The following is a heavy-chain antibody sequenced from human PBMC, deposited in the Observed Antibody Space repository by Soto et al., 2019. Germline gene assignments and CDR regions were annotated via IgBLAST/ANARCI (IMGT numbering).Heavy chain of an antibody. V-gene: IGHV3-33*01. CDR2: IWYDGSNK. D-gene: IGHD3-10*01. CDR3: ARDPFLTPLYYYGSGNEYLSDY. CDR1: GFTFSSYG. Sequence: QVQLVESGGGVVQPGRSLRLSCAASGFTFSSYGMHWVRQAPGKGLEWVAVIWYDGSNKYYADSVKGRFTISRDNYKNTLYLQMNSLRAEDTAVYYCARDPFLTPLYYYGSGNEYLSDYWGQGTLVTVSS. J-gene: IGHJ4*02.